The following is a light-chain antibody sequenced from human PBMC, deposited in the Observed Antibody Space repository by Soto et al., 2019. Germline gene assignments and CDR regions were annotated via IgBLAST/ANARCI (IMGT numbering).Light chain of an antibody. J-gene: IGKJ1*01. CDR3: QQYSNWPRT. V-gene: IGKV3-15*01. CDR2: GAS. Sequence: EIVMTQSPATLSVSPGERATLSCRAGQSISNNLAWYQQKPGQAPRLLIYGASTRATGIPARFTGSGSGTEFTLTISSLQSEDFAVYYRQQYSNWPRTFGQGTNVDIK. CDR1: QSISNN.